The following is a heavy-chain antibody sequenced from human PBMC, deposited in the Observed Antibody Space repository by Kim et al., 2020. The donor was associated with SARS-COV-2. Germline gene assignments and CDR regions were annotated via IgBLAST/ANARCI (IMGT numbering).Heavy chain of an antibody. CDR2: ISGSGGST. J-gene: IGHJ4*02. CDR3: AKDSLMVISNFDY. V-gene: IGHV3-23*01. D-gene: IGHD2-8*01. CDR1: GFTFSSYA. Sequence: GGSLRLSCAASGFTFSSYAMSWVRQAPGKGLEWVSAISGSGGSTYYADSVKSRFTISRDNSKNTLYLQMNSLRAEDTAVYYCAKDSLMVISNFDYWGQGTLVTVSS.